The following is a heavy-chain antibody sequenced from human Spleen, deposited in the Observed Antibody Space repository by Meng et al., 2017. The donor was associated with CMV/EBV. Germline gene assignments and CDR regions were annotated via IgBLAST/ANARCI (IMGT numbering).Heavy chain of an antibody. V-gene: IGHV1-2*02. CDR3: ARLGGPIVVVPAASDY. D-gene: IGHD2-2*01. J-gene: IGHJ4*02. CDR2: INPTTGVT. Sequence: ASVKVSCKASGYTFTDYYIQWVRQAPGQGLEWMGWINPTTGVTYYSQDFQGRVSMTRDTSISTAYMELSRLRSDDTAVYYCARLGGPIVVVPAASDYWGQGTLVTVSS. CDR1: GYTFTDYY.